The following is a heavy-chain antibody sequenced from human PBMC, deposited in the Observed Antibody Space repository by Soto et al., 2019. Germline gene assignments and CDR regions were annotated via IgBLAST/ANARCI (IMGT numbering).Heavy chain of an antibody. Sequence: SETLSLTCAVSGGSISSSNWWSWVRQPPGKGLEWIGEIYHRGTTNYNPSLKSRVTISVDKSKNQFSLQLSSVTAADTAVYYCARDGDGISGSSYGSISNWFDPWGQGTLVTVSS. J-gene: IGHJ5*02. CDR1: GGSISSSNW. CDR2: IYHRGTT. D-gene: IGHD1-26*01. CDR3: ARDGDGISGSSYGSISNWFDP. V-gene: IGHV4-4*02.